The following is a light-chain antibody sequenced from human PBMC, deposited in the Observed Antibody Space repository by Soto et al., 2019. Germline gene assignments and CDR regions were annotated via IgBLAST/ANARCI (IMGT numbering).Light chain of an antibody. V-gene: IGKV1-39*01. CDR1: QSISSY. CDR2: AAS. Sequence: DIQVTQSPSSLSASVGDRVTITCRASQSISSYLNWYQQKPGKAPKLLIYAASSLQSGVPSRFSGSRYGTDFTLTISSLQPEDFATYYRQPSYITPPITFGQGTRLEIK. CDR3: QPSYITPPIT. J-gene: IGKJ5*01.